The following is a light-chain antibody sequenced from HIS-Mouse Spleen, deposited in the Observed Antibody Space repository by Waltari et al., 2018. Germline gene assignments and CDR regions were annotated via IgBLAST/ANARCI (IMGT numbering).Light chain of an antibody. J-gene: IGLJ3*02. CDR1: AFPKKY. CDR3: YSTDSSGNHRV. V-gene: IGLV3-10*01. Sequence: SYELTQPPSVSVSPGQTARNTCSGHAFPKKYAYWYQQKSGQAPVLVIYEDSKRPSGIPERFSGSSSGTMATLTISGAQVEDEADYYCYSTDSSGNHRVFGGGTKLTVL. CDR2: EDS.